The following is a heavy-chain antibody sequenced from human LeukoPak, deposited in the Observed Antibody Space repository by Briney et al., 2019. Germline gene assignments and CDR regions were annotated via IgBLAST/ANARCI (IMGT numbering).Heavy chain of an antibody. Sequence: GGSLRLSCVGSGFTFSSFWLHWVRQAPGKGLEWVAQINTDGTRAVYADSVQGRVTVSRDNTKDTVYLHMSSLRADDTALYFCARDSHRRGTTVPNWGPGTLVTVSS. CDR3: ARDSHRRGTTVPN. V-gene: IGHV3-74*01. D-gene: IGHD4-17*01. J-gene: IGHJ4*02. CDR1: GFTFSSFW. CDR2: INTDGTRA.